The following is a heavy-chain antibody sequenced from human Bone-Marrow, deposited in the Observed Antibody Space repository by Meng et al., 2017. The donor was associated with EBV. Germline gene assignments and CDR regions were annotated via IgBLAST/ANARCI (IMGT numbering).Heavy chain of an antibody. CDR3: ASESGRGITPDY. CDR2: LIPMSGAP. J-gene: IGHJ4*02. V-gene: IGHV1-69*01. D-gene: IGHD3-10*01. Sequence: QSGVEVKKRGASVKVACWTSGGPLNRDAVSWVRQAPGQGLEWMGGLIPMSGAPHYAQKFQGRVTITADESTSTHYMDLSNLRSDDTAMYYCASESGRGITPDYWGQGTLVTVSS. CDR1: GGPLNRDA.